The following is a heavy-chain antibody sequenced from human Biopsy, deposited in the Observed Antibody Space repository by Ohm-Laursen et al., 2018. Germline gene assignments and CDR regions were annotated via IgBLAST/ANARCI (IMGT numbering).Heavy chain of an antibody. CDR3: VRGVDYYDPYHYYALDV. CDR2: IYYTGNT. CDR1: GVSISSSASY. V-gene: IGHV4-39*07. Sequence: GTLSLTCAVSGVSISSSASYWGWFRQSPGMGLVWIGNIYYTGNTYYNPSLKSRVTISVDTSKNQFSLKVRSVTAADTAVYYCVRGVDYYDPYHYYALDVWGQGTTVTVSS. J-gene: IGHJ6*02. D-gene: IGHD3-22*01.